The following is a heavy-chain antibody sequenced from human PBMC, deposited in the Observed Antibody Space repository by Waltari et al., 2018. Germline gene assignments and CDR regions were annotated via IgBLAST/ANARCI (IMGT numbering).Heavy chain of an antibody. V-gene: IGHV4-4*07. CDR1: GDSINNYY. Sequence: QVQLQESGPGLVKPSETLSLTCTVSGDSINNYYWSWIRQHAGKGLEWVGRIYSSGSTNYNPSLESRLTMSVDTSKNQFSLKLSSVTAADTAVYYCARASRYQLLGATGNYYYYMDVWGKGTTVIISS. J-gene: IGHJ6*03. CDR2: IYSSGST. CDR3: ARASRYQLLGATGNYYYYMDV. D-gene: IGHD2-2*01.